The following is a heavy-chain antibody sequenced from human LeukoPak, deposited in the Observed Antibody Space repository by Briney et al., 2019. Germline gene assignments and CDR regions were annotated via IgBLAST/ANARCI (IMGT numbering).Heavy chain of an antibody. D-gene: IGHD3-3*01. Sequence: MASETLSVTCAVYGGSFNGYYWSWIRQPPGKGLEWIGEINHSESTNYNPSLKSRVTISVDTSKNQFSLKLSSVTAADTAVYYCARGFFGVLDYWGQGTLVTVSS. CDR1: GGSFNGYY. V-gene: IGHV4-34*01. CDR3: ARGFFGVLDY. CDR2: INHSEST. J-gene: IGHJ4*02.